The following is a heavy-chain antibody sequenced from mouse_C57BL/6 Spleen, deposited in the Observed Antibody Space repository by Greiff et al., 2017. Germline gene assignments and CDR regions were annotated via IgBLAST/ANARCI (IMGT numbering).Heavy chain of an antibody. CDR2: IYPGDGAT. CDR3: ARKGYGNYAMDY. J-gene: IGHJ4*01. D-gene: IGHD2-1*01. V-gene: IGHV1-80*01. Sequence: VKVVESGAELVKPGASVKISCKASGYAFSSYWMNWVKQRPGKGLEWIGQIYPGDGATNYNGKFKGKATLTADKSSSTAYMQLSSLTSEDSAVYFCARKGYGNYAMDYWGQGTSVTVSS. CDR1: GYAFSSYW.